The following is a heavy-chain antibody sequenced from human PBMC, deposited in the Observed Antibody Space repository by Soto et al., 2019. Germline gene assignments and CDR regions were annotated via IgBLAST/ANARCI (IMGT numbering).Heavy chain of an antibody. Sequence: PAQTISITCAISGDSVSSNSAAWNWIRQSPSRGLEWLGRTYYRSKWYNDYAVSVKSRITINPDTSKNQFSLQLNSVTPEDTAVYFCARDHLWSGYYKNVNYYYYGIDV. CDR3: ARDHLWSGYYKNVNYYYYGIDV. CDR1: GDSVSSNSAA. V-gene: IGHV6-1*01. J-gene: IGHJ6*01. D-gene: IGHD3-3*01. CDR2: TYYRSKWYN.